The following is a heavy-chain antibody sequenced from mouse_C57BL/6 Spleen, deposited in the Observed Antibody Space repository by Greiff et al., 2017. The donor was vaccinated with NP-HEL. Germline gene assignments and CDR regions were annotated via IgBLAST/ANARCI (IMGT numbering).Heavy chain of an antibody. CDR2: IHPSDSDT. Sequence: QVQLKQPGAELVKPGASVKVSCKASGYTFTSYWMHWVKQRPGQGLEWIGRIHPSDSDTNYNQKFKGKATLTVDKSSSTAYMQLSSLTSEDSAVYYCAISWDGTLFAYWGQGTLVTVSA. J-gene: IGHJ3*01. CDR1: GYTFTSYW. V-gene: IGHV1-74*01. D-gene: IGHD4-1*01. CDR3: AISWDGTLFAY.